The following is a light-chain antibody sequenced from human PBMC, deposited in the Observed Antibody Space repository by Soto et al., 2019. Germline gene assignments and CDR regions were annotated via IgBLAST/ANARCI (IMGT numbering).Light chain of an antibody. V-gene: IGKV3-11*01. J-gene: IGKJ4*01. CDR2: DAS. CDR1: QSVSDY. Sequence: ETVLTQSPARLSLSPGERATLSCRAGQSVSDYLAGYQQKPGQPPRLLFFDASNRGTGVPARFSDGGSRTDFTLIISNLVPEDFAVYYRQQRVNWPPTFGGGTKVEI. CDR3: QQRVNWPPT.